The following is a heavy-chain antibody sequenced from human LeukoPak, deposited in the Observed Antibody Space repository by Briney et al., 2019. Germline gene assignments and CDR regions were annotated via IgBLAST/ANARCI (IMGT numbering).Heavy chain of an antibody. J-gene: IGHJ4*02. CDR1: DFSISIDW. CDR3: TLIQGWGSGSYYRDY. CDR2: AKSKGAAEPT. Sequence: GGSLRLSCEAADFSISIDWMSWVRQAPGKGLEWVARAKSKGAAEPTDYAAPVKGRFTISRDDSKNTLYLQMNSLKIEDTAVYFCTLIQGWGSGSYYRDYWGQGTLVTVSS. V-gene: IGHV3-15*01. D-gene: IGHD3-10*01.